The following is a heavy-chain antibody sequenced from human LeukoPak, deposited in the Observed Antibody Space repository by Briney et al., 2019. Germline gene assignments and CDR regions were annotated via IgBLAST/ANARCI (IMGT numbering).Heavy chain of an antibody. V-gene: IGHV7-4-1*02. CDR2: INTNTGNP. CDR3: AMFPNRYCSSTSCGAYYGMDV. J-gene: IGHJ6*02. D-gene: IGHD2-2*01. Sequence: ASVKVSCKASGYTFTSYAMNWVRQAPGQGLEWMGWINTNTGNPTYAQGFTGRFVFSLDTSVSTAYLQISSLKAEDTAVYYCAMFPNRYCSSTSCGAYYGMDVWGQGTTVTVSS. CDR1: GYTFTSYA.